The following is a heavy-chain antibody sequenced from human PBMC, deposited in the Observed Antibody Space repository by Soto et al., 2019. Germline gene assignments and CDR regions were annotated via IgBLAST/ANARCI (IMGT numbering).Heavy chain of an antibody. CDR2: IYYSGST. D-gene: IGHD4-17*01. J-gene: IGHJ4*02. V-gene: IGHV4-59*01. CDR1: GGSISSYY. Sequence: SETLSLTCTVSGGSISSYYWSWIRQPPGKGLEWIGYIYYSGSTNYNPSLKSRVTISVDTSKNQFSLKLSSVTAADTAVYYCARAGRIYGDPFDYWGQGTLVTVSS. CDR3: ARAGRIYGDPFDY.